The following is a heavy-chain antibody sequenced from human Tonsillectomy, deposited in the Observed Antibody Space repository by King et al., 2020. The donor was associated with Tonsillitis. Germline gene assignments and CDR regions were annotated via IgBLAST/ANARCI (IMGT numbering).Heavy chain of an antibody. D-gene: IGHD4-17*01. CDR3: ARQGPLYGEYVAGDYYFSHYYTDV. CDR1: GYSFTSYW. J-gene: IGHJ6*03. CDR2: IYPGDSDT. Sequence: QLVQSGAEVKKPGESLKISCKGSGYSFTSYWIGWVRQRPGKGLEWMGFIYPGDSDTRYSPSFQGQVTISADKSISTAYVQWTSLRASDTAMYYCARQGPLYGEYVAGDYYFSHYYTDVWGKGTTVTVSS. V-gene: IGHV5-51*01.